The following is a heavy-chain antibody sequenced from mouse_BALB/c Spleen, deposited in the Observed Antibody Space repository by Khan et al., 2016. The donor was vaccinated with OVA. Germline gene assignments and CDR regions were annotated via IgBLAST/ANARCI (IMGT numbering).Heavy chain of an antibody. Sequence: EVELVESGGGFMQPGGSLTLSCATSGFTFTDYYMYWVRQTPEKRLEWVAYISNRGTTPYSSDTVRGRFTIPRDTAKNTLYLQMSRLKSEDTAMYYCAREGVGGGLAYWGQGTLVTVSA. CDR1: GFTFTDYY. CDR3: AREGVGGGLAY. V-gene: IGHV5-12*02. D-gene: IGHD1-1*02. CDR2: ISNRGTTP. J-gene: IGHJ3*01.